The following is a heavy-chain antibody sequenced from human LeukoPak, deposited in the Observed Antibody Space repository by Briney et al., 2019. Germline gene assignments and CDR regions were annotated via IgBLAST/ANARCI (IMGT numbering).Heavy chain of an antibody. CDR2: FDPEDGET. CDR3: AREDIVVVPAAIPYYYYGMDV. Sequence: GASVKVSCKVSGYTLTELSMHWVRQATGKGLEWMGGFDPEDGETIYAQKFQGRVTMTEDTSTDTVYMELSSLRSEDTAVYYCAREDIVVVPAAIPYYYYGMDVWGQGTTVTVSS. D-gene: IGHD2-2*01. CDR1: GYTLTELS. J-gene: IGHJ6*02. V-gene: IGHV1-24*01.